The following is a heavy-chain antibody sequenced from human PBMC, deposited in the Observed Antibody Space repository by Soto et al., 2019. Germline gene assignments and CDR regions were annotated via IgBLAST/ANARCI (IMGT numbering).Heavy chain of an antibody. D-gene: IGHD2-21*02. CDR3: ARGDRGAFDL. CDR1: GFTFSSYA. CDR2: ISYDGSNK. J-gene: IGHJ3*01. Sequence: PGGSLRLSCAASGFTFSSYAMHWVRQAPGKGLEWVAVISYDGSNKYYADSVKGRFTISRDNSKTLYLQMNSLRAEDTAVYYCARGDRGAFDLWGQGTMVTVSS. V-gene: IGHV3-30-3*01.